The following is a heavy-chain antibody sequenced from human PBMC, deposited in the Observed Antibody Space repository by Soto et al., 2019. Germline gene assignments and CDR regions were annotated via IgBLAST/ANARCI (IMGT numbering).Heavy chain of an antibody. D-gene: IGHD1-26*01. J-gene: IGHJ4*02. CDR2: ISSSSSTI. V-gene: IGHV3-48*01. CDR1: WWTFSSFG. CDR3: ARPRFVVGATVPYFAY. Sequence: CGSRRLSCSACWWTFSSFGMNWVRQAPGKGLGWGAYISSSSSTIYYAGSVKGPFTISRDNAKNSLSLQMNSLRAAATAVYYCARPRFVVGATVPYFAYWGPATLVSVSS.